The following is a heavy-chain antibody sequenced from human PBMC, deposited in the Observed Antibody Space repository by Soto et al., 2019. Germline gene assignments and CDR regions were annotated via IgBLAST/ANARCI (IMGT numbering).Heavy chain of an antibody. D-gene: IGHD2-8*02. J-gene: IGHJ5*02. V-gene: IGHV3-15*01. CDR1: GVTVSNVW. Sequence: PVGSLRLSCAVSGVTVSNVWMGWVRQAPGKGLEWVARLTSKRAGGTSDYAAPVKGRFSISKDESKNTLYLQMNTLTTEDTAVYHCTTDGGVSEYPLFWAWGQGTLVTVSS. CDR3: TTDGGVSEYPLFWA. CDR2: LTSKRAGGTS.